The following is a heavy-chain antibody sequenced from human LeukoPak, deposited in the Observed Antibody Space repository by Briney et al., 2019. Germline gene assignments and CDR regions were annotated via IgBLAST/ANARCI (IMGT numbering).Heavy chain of an antibody. J-gene: IGHJ4*02. CDR3: ARDSILQYSSGWYPSDH. Sequence: ASVKVSCKASGYTFTSYGISWVRQAPGQGLEWMGWISAYNGNTNYAQKLQGRVTMTTDTSTSTAYMELRSLRSDDTAVYYCARDSILQYSSGWYPSDHWGQGTLVTVSS. V-gene: IGHV1-18*01. D-gene: IGHD6-19*01. CDR1: GYTFTSYG. CDR2: ISAYNGNT.